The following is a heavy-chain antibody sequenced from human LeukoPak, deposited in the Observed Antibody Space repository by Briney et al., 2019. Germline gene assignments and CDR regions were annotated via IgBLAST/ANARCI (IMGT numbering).Heavy chain of an antibody. Sequence: PGGSLRLSCAASGFTFSSYWMTWVRQAPGKGLEWVANIKQDGSEKNYVDSVKGRLTISRDNAKNSLYLQMNSLRAEDTAVYYCARVVPAAPEGEDAFDIWGQGTTVTVSS. CDR1: GFTFSSYW. V-gene: IGHV3-7*01. CDR3: ARVVPAAPEGEDAFDI. CDR2: IKQDGSEK. D-gene: IGHD2-2*01. J-gene: IGHJ3*02.